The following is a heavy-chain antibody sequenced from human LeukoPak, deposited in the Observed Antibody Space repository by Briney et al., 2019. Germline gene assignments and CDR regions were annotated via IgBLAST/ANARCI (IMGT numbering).Heavy chain of an antibody. Sequence: GGSLRLSCAASGFTFSSYSMNWVRQAPGKGLEWVSYISSSSSTIYYADSVKGRFTISRDNAKNSLYLQMNSLRAEDTAVYYCAIRLVDCSSTSCAPDDYWGQGTLVTVSS. CDR1: GFTFSSYS. CDR3: AIRLVDCSSTSCAPDDY. V-gene: IGHV3-48*01. CDR2: ISSSSSTI. D-gene: IGHD2-2*01. J-gene: IGHJ4*02.